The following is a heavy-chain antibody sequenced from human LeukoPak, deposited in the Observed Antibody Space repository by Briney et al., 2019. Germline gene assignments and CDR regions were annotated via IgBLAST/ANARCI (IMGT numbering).Heavy chain of an antibody. CDR3: ARFELDSGGYASNFDS. J-gene: IGHJ4*02. Sequence: PGGSLRLSCVVSGFTFNDYYMNWIRQAPGKGLEWVSYISGSSSHTLYADSVKGRFTISRDNAKNSLYLQINTLRAEDTAVYYCARFELDSGGYASNFDSWGQGTLVTVSS. CDR2: ISGSSSHT. V-gene: IGHV3-11*06. CDR1: GFTFNDYY. D-gene: IGHD3-22*01.